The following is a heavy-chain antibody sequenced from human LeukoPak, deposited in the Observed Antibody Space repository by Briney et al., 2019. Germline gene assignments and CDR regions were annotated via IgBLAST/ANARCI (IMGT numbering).Heavy chain of an antibody. CDR3: ARSRKSSGWYYYYYMGV. CDR1: GGTFSSYA. D-gene: IGHD2-15*01. CDR2: IIPIFGTA. J-gene: IGHJ6*03. Sequence: SVKVSCKASGGTFSSYAISWVRQAPGQGLEWMGGIIPIFGTANYAQKFQGRVTITTDESTSTAYMELSSLRSEDTAVYYCARSRKSSGWYYYYYMGVWGKGTTVTVSS. V-gene: IGHV1-69*05.